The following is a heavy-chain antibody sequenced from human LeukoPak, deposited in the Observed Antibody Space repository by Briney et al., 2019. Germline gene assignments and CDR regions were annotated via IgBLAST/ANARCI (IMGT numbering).Heavy chain of an antibody. D-gene: IGHD3-10*01. Sequence: ASVKVSCKASGGTFSSYAISWVRQAPGQGLEWMGIINPSGGSTSYAQRFQGRVTMTRDTSTSTVYMELSSLRSEDTAVYYCARYYYVSGSYYRGAFDIWGQGTMVTVSS. J-gene: IGHJ3*02. CDR1: GGTFSSYA. CDR3: ARYYYVSGSYYRGAFDI. CDR2: INPSGGST. V-gene: IGHV1-46*01.